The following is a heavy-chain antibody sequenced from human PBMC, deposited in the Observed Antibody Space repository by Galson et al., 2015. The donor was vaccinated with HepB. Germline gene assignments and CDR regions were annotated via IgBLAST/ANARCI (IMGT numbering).Heavy chain of an antibody. Sequence: SVKVSCKASGYNFTGYYMHWVRQAPGQGLEWMGRINPYSGVTNFAQRFQGRVTMTRDTSISTAYMELSRLRSDDTAVYYCARLYGDFEIHPHEYWGQGTLVTVSS. CDR1: GYNFTGYY. V-gene: IGHV1-2*06. CDR2: INPYSGVT. CDR3: ARLYGDFEIHPHEY. D-gene: IGHD4-17*01. J-gene: IGHJ4*02.